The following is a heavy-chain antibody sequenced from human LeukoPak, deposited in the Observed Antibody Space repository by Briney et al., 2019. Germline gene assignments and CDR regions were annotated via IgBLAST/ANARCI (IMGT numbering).Heavy chain of an antibody. CDR1: GYSFTSYY. D-gene: IGHD5-24*01. J-gene: IGHJ4*02. CDR2: INPSGGST. V-gene: IGHV1-46*01. CDR3: ARDLGTRDGYNPPNLFDN. Sequence: ASVKVSCKASGYSFTSYYMHWVRQAPGQGLEWMGIINPSGGSTSYAQKFQGRVTMTRDMSTSTVYMELSSLTSEDTAVYYCARDLGTRDGYNPPNLFDNWGQGTLVTVSS.